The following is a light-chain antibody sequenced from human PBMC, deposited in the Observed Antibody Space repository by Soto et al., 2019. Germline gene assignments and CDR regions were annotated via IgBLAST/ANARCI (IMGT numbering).Light chain of an antibody. J-gene: IGLJ3*02. CDR1: SSDVGSYNL. CDR2: EVS. V-gene: IGLV2-23*02. Sequence: QSVLTQPASESGSPGQSITISCTGTSSDVGSYNLVSWYQQHPGKAPKLMIYEVSKRPSGVSNRFSGSKSGNTASLTISGLQAEDEADYYCCSYAGSPWVFGGGTQLTVL. CDR3: CSYAGSPWV.